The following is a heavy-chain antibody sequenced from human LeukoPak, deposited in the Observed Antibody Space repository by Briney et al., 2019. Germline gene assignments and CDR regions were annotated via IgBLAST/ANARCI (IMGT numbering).Heavy chain of an antibody. CDR3: ARDRDGYNLNFDY. V-gene: IGHV3-7*01. D-gene: IGHD5-24*01. CDR2: INEGGSET. J-gene: IGHJ4*02. Sequence: GGSLRLSCVVSGFPFWMSWVRQAPGEGLEWVANINEGGSETFYVDSVEGRFTISRDNAKNTLYLQMNSLRAEDTAVYYCARDRDGYNLNFDYWGQGTLVTVSS. CDR1: GFPFW.